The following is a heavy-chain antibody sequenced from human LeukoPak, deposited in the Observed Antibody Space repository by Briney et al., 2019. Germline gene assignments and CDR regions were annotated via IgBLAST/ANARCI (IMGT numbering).Heavy chain of an antibody. V-gene: IGHV3-21*01. Sequence: GGSLSLSCAASGFTFSSYSMNWVRQAPGKGLEWVSSISSSSSYIYYADSVKGRFTISRDNAKNSLYLQMNSLRAEDTAVYYCARFLEWLLYSPRFYYYGMDVWGQGTTVTVSS. CDR3: ARFLEWLLYSPRFYYYGMDV. CDR1: GFTFSSYS. D-gene: IGHD3-3*01. CDR2: ISSSSSYI. J-gene: IGHJ6*02.